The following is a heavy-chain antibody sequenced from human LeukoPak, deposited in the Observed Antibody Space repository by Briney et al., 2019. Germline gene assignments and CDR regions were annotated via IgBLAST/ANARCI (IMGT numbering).Heavy chain of an antibody. D-gene: IGHD6-13*01. CDR2: IYYSGST. V-gene: IGHV4-31*03. CDR3: ARGYSSSWYYFDY. CDR1: GGSISSGGYY. Sequence: PSQTLSLTCTVSGGSISSGGYYWSWIRQHPGKGLEWIGYIYYSGSTYYNPSLKSRVTISVDTSKNQFSLKLSSVTAADTAVYYCARGYSSSWYYFDYWGQGTLVTVSS. J-gene: IGHJ4*02.